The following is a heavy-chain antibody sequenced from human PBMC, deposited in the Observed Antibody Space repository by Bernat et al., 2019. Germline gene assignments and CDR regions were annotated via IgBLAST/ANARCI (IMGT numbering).Heavy chain of an antibody. V-gene: IGHV3-53*04. D-gene: IGHD1-26*01. CDR3: ASHSGSYSPEYFQH. CDR1: GFTVSGNY. CDR2: IYSGGST. Sequence: EVQLVESGGGLVQPGGSLRLSCAASGFTVSGNYMSWVRQAPGKGLEWVSVIYSGGSTYYADSVKGRFTISRHNSKNTLFLQMNSLRAEATAVYYCASHSGSYSPEYFQHWGQGTLVTVSS. J-gene: IGHJ1*01.